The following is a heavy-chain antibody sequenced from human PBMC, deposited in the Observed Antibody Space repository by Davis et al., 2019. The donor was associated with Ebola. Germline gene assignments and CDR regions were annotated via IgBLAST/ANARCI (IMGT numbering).Heavy chain of an antibody. D-gene: IGHD3-22*01. V-gene: IGHV1-69*13. Sequence: SVQVSCKAPGGTFSSYSIIWVRQAPGQGLEWMGNLIPLFGRPNYPQKFQGRVTITADESTSTVYMELSSLRSEDTAVYYCAREYYDSSAFYHYYFEYWGQGTLVTVSS. CDR2: LIPLFGRP. J-gene: IGHJ4*02. CDR1: GGTFSSYS. CDR3: AREYYDSSAFYHYYFEY.